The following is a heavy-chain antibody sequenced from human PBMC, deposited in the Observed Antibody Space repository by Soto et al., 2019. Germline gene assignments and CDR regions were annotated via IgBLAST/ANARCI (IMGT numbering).Heavy chain of an antibody. CDR2: IGPESGAT. Sequence: ASVKVSCKASGYAFTGHYIHWVRQAPEQGPEWMGEIGPESGATRYAQRFQGRVTMTRDMSITTVYMELNNLSPDDTAVYYCGRGRSGQIVVFYWGQGTPVTVSS. CDR1: GYAFTGHY. V-gene: IGHV1-2*02. J-gene: IGHJ4*02. D-gene: IGHD1-26*01. CDR3: GRGRSGQIVVFY.